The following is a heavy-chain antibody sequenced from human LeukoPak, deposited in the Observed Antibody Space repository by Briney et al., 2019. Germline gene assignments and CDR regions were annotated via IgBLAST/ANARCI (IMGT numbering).Heavy chain of an antibody. J-gene: IGHJ6*02. Sequence: GGSLRLSCAASGFAFDNYAMHWVRQSPGKGPEWVSGISWNSGSIGYADSVKGRFTISRDNAKNSLYLQMNSLRAEDTALYYCAKDNVRGNSHFYGMDVWGQGTTVTVSS. CDR1: GFAFDNYA. CDR3: AKDNVRGNSHFYGMDV. D-gene: IGHD4-23*01. CDR2: ISWNSGSI. V-gene: IGHV3-9*01.